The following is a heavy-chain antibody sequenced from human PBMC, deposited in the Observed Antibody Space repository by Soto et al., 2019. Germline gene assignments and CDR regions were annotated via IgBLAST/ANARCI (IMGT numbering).Heavy chain of an antibody. J-gene: IGHJ4*02. CDR3: ARMIVLVYGSGSYLDY. V-gene: IGHV2-26*01. CDR1: GFSLSNARMG. D-gene: IGHD3-10*01. CDR2: IFSNDEK. Sequence: SGPTLVNPTETLTLTCTVSGFSLSNARMGVSWIRQPPGKALEWLAHIFSNDEKSYSTSLKSRLTISKDTSKSQVVLTMTNMDPVDTATYYCARMIVLVYGSGSYLDYWGQGTLVTVSS.